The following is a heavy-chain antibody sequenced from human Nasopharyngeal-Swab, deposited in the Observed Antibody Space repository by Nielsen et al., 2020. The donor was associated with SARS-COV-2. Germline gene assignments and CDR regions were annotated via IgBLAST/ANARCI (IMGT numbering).Heavy chain of an antibody. CDR2: ISDLGRT. V-gene: IGHV4-59*08. J-gene: IGHJ4*02. Sequence: SDTLSLTFTVSGGSISTYYWSWIRQPPGKGLEWIGYISDLGRTNYKSSLRSRVTISLDTSKNQFSLNLRFVTAADTAVYYCARHPKGDLLPGLWGQGTLVTVSS. D-gene: IGHD3-16*01. CDR1: GGSISTYY. CDR3: ARHPKGDLLPGL.